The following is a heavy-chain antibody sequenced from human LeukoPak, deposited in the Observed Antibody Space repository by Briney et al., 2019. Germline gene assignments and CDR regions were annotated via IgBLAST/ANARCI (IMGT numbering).Heavy chain of an antibody. Sequence: SETLSLTCTVSGGSISSRSHYWCWVRQPPGRGLEWIGSIYYSGTTYYSPSLKSPVTISVDTSKNQFSLKLTSVTAADTAVYYCARLVGSGFWHFDIWGRGTLVTVSS. CDR2: IYYSGTT. J-gene: IGHJ2*01. V-gene: IGHV4-39*01. CDR3: ARLVGSGFWHFDI. CDR1: GGSISSRSHY. D-gene: IGHD2-21*01.